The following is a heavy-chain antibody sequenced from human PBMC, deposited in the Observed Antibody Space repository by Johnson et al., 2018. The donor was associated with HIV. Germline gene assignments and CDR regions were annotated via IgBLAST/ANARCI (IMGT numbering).Heavy chain of an antibody. V-gene: IGHV3-30-3*01. CDR3: AKERLDLGMLDAFDI. Sequence: VQLVESGGGVVQPGRSLRLSCAASGFTFSSYAMHWVRQAPGKGLEWVAVISYDGSNKYYADSVKGRFTISRDNSKNTLYLQMNSLRAEDTAVYYCAKERLDLGMLDAFDIWGQGTMVTVSS. D-gene: IGHD7-27*01. J-gene: IGHJ3*02. CDR2: ISYDGSNK. CDR1: GFTFSSYA.